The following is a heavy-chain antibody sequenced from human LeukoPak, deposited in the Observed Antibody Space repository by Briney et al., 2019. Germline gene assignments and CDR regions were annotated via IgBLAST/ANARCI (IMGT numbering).Heavy chain of an antibody. CDR2: ISGSGGST. V-gene: IGHV3-23*01. D-gene: IGHD1-26*01. J-gene: IGHJ6*02. Sequence: PGGSLRLSCAASGFTFSSFAMSWVRQAPGKGLEWVSTISGSGGSTHYADSVKGRFTISRDNSKNTLYLQMNSLRAEDTAVYYCALHYSGSYYYGMDVWGQGTTVIVSS. CDR1: GFTFSSFA. CDR3: ALHYSGSYYYGMDV.